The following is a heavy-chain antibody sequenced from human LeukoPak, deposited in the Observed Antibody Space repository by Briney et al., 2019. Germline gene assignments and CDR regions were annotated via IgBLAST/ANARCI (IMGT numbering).Heavy chain of an antibody. CDR1: GFTFSSYS. Sequence: PGGSLRLSCAASGFTFSSYSMSWVRQAPGMGLEWVSYISSSSTTVYYADFVKGRFTISRDNAKNSLYLQMNSLRAEDTAVYYCARRQGGSSWFFDYWGQGTLVTVSS. V-gene: IGHV3-48*04. J-gene: IGHJ4*02. CDR3: ARRQGGSSWFFDY. CDR2: ISSSSTTV. D-gene: IGHD6-13*01.